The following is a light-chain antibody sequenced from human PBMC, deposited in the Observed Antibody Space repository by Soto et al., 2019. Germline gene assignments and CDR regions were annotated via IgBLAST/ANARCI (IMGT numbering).Light chain of an antibody. Sequence: QSALTQPRSVSGSPGQSVTISCTATGSDVDDSIHVSWYQLHPGKAPKLMIYEVNNRPSGVPDRFSGSKSGSTASLTISGLQAEDEAEYYCCLSPGSLTWLFGGVTKLTVL. V-gene: IGLV2-11*01. CDR2: EVN. CDR1: GSDVDDSIH. J-gene: IGLJ3*02. CDR3: CLSPGSLTWL.